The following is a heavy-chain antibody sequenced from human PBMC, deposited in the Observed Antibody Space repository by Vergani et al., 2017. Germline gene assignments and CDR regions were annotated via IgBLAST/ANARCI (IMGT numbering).Heavy chain of an antibody. CDR2: IKQDGSEK. CDR3: ARDRGYSSSWYPNWFDP. V-gene: IGHV3-7*01. Sequence: EVQLVESGGGLVQPGGSLRLSCAASGFTFSSYWMSWVRQAPGKGLEWVANIKQDGSEKYYVDSVKGRFTISRDNAKNSLYLQMNSLRAEDTAVYYCARDRGYSSSWYPNWFDPWGQGTLVTVSS. D-gene: IGHD6-13*01. CDR1: GFTFSSYW. J-gene: IGHJ5*02.